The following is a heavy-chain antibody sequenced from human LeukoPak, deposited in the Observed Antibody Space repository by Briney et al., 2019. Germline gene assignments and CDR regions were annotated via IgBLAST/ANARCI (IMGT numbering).Heavy chain of an antibody. V-gene: IGHV4-38-2*01. D-gene: IGHD6-6*01. J-gene: IGHJ5*02. CDR1: GYSINSGYY. Sequence: SETLSLTCAVSGYSINSGYYWGWIRQPPGKGLEWIGSIYQSGSTYYNPSLKSRVVISVDTSKNQFSLKLSSVTAADTAVYYCARPHSSSSVWFDPWGQGTLVTVSS. CDR2: IYQSGST. CDR3: ARPHSSSSVWFDP.